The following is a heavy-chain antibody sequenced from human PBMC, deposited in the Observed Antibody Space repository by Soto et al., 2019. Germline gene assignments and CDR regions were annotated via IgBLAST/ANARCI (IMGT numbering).Heavy chain of an antibody. CDR1: GFTFSDYY. D-gene: IGHD6-19*01. CDR3: ARVRALAADGMDV. J-gene: IGHJ6*02. CDR2: ISSSSSYT. V-gene: IGHV3-11*05. Sequence: QVQLVESGGGLVKPGGSLRLSCAASGFTFSDYYMIWIRQAPGKGLEWVSYISSSSSYTNYADSVKGRFTISRDNAKNSLYLQMNSLRGDDTAAYYCARVRALAADGMDVWGQGTTVTVS.